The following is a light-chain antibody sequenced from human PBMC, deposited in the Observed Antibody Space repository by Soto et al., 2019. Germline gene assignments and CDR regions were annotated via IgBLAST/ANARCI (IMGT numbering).Light chain of an antibody. CDR3: SSYTNMDTWV. Sequence: QSALTQPASVSGPPGQSIAISCTGTSSDVGAYNYVSWYQHHPGKVPKVLIYEVNNRPSGVSNRFSGSKSGNTASLTISGLQAEDEADYYCSSYTNMDTWVFGGGTKLTVL. V-gene: IGLV2-14*01. J-gene: IGLJ3*02. CDR1: SSDVGAYNY. CDR2: EVN.